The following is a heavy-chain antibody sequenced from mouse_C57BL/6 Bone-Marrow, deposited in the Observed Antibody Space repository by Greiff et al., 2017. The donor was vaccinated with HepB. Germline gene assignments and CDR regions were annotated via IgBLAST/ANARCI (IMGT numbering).Heavy chain of an antibody. CDR3: ARWGPYYYGSSCDYFDY. CDR2: IYPRSGNT. Sequence: QVQLQQSGAELARPGASVKLSCKASGYTFTSYDISWVKQRTGQGLEWIGEIYPRSGNTYYNEKFKGKATLTADKSSSTAYMELRSLTSEDSAVYFCARWGPYYYGSSCDYFDYWGQGTTLTVSS. V-gene: IGHV1-81*01. CDR1: GYTFTSYD. D-gene: IGHD1-1*01. J-gene: IGHJ2*01.